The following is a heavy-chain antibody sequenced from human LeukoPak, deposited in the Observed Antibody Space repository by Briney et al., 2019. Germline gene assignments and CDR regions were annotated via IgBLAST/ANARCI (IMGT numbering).Heavy chain of an antibody. D-gene: IGHD2/OR15-2a*01. Sequence: GGSLRLSCAASGFTFSNAWMSWVRQAPGKGLEWVGRIKSKTDGGTTDYAAPVKGRFTISRDDSKNTLYLQMNSLKTEDTAVYYCTTSLSLGYYYYYYGMDVWGQGTTVTVSS. V-gene: IGHV3-15*01. CDR2: IKSKTDGGTT. CDR3: TTSLSLGYYYYYYGMDV. J-gene: IGHJ6*02. CDR1: GFTFSNAW.